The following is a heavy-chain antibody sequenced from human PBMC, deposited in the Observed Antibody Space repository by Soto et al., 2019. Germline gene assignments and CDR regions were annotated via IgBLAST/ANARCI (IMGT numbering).Heavy chain of an antibody. J-gene: IGHJ4*02. CDR3: ARRYGYSFAY. CDR2: IFYSGST. Sequence: PSETLSLTCTVSGGSINSYYWSWIRQPPGKGLEWIGFIFYSGSTNYNPSLKSRVTISIDTSKNQFSLKLSSVTAADTAVYYCARRYGYSFAYWGQGTLVTVSS. V-gene: IGHV4-59*01. CDR1: GGSINSYY. D-gene: IGHD4-4*01.